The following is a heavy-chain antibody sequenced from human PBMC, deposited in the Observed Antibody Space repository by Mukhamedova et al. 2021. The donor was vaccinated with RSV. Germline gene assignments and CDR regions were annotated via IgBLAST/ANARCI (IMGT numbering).Heavy chain of an antibody. J-gene: IGHJ4*02. Sequence: GYIYYSGSTNYNPSLKSRVTISVDTSKNQFSLKLSSVTAVDTAVYYCARAGIDDYGDTFDYWGQGTLVTVSS. V-gene: IGHV4-59*01. CDR2: IYYSGST. CDR3: ARAGIDDYGDTFDY. D-gene: IGHD4-17*01.